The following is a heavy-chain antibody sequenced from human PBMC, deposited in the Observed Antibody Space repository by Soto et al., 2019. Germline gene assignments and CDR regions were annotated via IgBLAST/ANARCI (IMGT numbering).Heavy chain of an antibody. CDR1: GYTFTSYG. CDR3: AGFMITFGGVIPSRGYWFDP. CDR2: IYYSGST. Sequence: SCKASGYTFTSYGISWVRQAPGQGLEWIGYIYYSGSTNYNPSLKSRVTISVDTSKNQFSLKLSSVTAADTAVYYCAGFMITFGGVIPSRGYWFDPWGQGTLVTVSS. J-gene: IGHJ5*02. D-gene: IGHD3-16*02. V-gene: IGHV4-59*08.